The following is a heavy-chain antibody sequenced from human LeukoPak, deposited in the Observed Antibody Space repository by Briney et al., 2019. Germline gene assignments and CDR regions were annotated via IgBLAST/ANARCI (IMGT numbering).Heavy chain of an antibody. CDR2: ISAYNGNT. CDR1: GYTFTSYG. D-gene: IGHD3-22*01. J-gene: IGHJ5*02. Sequence: GASVTVSCKASGYTFTSYGISWVRQAPGQGLEWMGWISAYNGNTNYAQKLQGRVTMTTDTSTSTAYMELRSLRSDDTAVYYCARDPIGGGSSGSLGPWGQGTLVTVSS. V-gene: IGHV1-18*01. CDR3: ARDPIGGGSSGSLGP.